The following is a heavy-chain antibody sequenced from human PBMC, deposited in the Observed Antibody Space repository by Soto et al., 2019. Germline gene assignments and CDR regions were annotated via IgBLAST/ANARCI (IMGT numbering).Heavy chain of an antibody. D-gene: IGHD6-13*01. Sequence: PSETLSLTCTVSGGSISSYYWSWIRQPPGKGLEWIGYIYYSGSTNYNPSLKSRVTISVDTSKNQFSLKLSSVTAADTAVYYCARDRSGAAAETRWFDPWGQGTLVPVSS. V-gene: IGHV4-59*01. CDR2: IYYSGST. J-gene: IGHJ5*02. CDR1: GGSISSYY. CDR3: ARDRSGAAAETRWFDP.